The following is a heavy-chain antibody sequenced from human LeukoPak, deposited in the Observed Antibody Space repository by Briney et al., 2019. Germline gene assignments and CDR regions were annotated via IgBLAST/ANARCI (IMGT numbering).Heavy chain of an antibody. CDR3: ARHMTTANNWFDP. Sequence: ASVKVSCKASGYTFTGYYMHWVRQAPGQGLEWMGWINPNSGGTNYEQKFQGRVIMTRDTSISTAYMELSRLRLDDTAVYYCARHMTTANNWFDPWGQGTLVTVSS. D-gene: IGHD4-17*01. CDR2: INPNSGGT. J-gene: IGHJ5*02. CDR1: GYTFTGYY. V-gene: IGHV1-2*02.